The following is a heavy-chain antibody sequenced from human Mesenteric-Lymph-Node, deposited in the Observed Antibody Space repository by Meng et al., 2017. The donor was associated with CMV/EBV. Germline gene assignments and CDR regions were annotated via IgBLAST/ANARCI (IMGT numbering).Heavy chain of an antibody. CDR2: INHSGST. CDR3: ARGPNDWSGVDY. Sequence: GSLRLSCAVYGGSFSGYYWSWIRQPPGKGLEWIGEINHSGSTNYNPSLKSRVTISVDTSKNQFTLNLTSVTAADTAVYYCARGPNDWSGVDYWGQGSPVTVSS. CDR1: GGSFSGYY. D-gene: IGHD3-9*01. J-gene: IGHJ4*02. V-gene: IGHV4-34*01.